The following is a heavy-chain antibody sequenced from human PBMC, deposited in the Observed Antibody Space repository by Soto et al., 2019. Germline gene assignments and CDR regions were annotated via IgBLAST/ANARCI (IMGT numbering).Heavy chain of an antibody. CDR2: ISAYNGNT. V-gene: IGHV1-18*04. CDR3: ARDTADEQQLALDY. J-gene: IGHJ4*02. CDR1: GYTFTSYG. Sequence: ASVKVSCKASGYTFTSYGISWVRQPPGQGLEWMGWISAYNGNTNYAQKLQGRVTTTTDTSTSTAYMELRSLRPDDTAVYYCARDTADEQQLALDYWGQGTLVTVSS. D-gene: IGHD6-13*01.